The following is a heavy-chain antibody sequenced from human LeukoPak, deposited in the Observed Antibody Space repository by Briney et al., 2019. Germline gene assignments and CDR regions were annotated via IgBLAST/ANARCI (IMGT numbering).Heavy chain of an antibody. D-gene: IGHD1-26*01. V-gene: IGHV3-30*04. CDR3: AREYSGSYVDY. J-gene: IGHJ4*02. Sequence: GGSLRLSCAASGFTFSSYAMHWVRQAPGKGLEWVAVIPYDGSNKYYADSVKGRFTISRDNSKNTLYLQMNSLRAEDTAVYYCAREYSGSYVDYWGQGTLVTVSS. CDR1: GFTFSSYA. CDR2: IPYDGSNK.